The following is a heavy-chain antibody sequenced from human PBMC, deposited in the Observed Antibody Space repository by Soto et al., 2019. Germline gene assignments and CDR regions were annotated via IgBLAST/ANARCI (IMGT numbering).Heavy chain of an antibody. J-gene: IGHJ4*02. CDR3: AGGGIAPAFDY. CDR1: GFTFSSYS. CDR2: ISSSSSYI. V-gene: IGHV3-21*01. Sequence: GGSLRLSCAASGFTFSSYSMNWVRQAPGKGLEWVSSISSSSSYIYYADSVKGRFTISRDNAKNSLYLQVNSLRAEDTAVYYCAGGGIAPAFDYGGKEPLVPVPS. D-gene: IGHD6-13*01.